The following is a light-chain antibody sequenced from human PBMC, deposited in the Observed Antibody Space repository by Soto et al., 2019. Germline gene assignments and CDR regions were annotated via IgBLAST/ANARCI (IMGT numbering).Light chain of an antibody. V-gene: IGKV3-11*01. CDR3: QQRTNWPPWT. CDR2: DAS. Sequence: EIVLTQSPATLSLSPGDRATLSCRASQSVGTSLAWYQQQPGQAPRLLIQDASNRATGIPARFSGSGSGTDFTLTISSLEPGDFAVYYCQQRTNWPPWTFGQGTKLEIK. J-gene: IGKJ2*02. CDR1: QSVGTS.